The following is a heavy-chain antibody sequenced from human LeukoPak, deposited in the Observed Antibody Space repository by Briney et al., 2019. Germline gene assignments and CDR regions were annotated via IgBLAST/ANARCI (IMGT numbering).Heavy chain of an antibody. Sequence: PGGSLRLSCAASGFTFSSYSMKWVRQAPGKGLEWVSCISSSSSYIYYADSLKGRFTVSRDNAKNSLYLQMNSLRAEDTAVYYCARDKYNSGGDGDFDYWGQGTLVTVSS. CDR2: ISSSSSYI. J-gene: IGHJ4*02. D-gene: IGHD6-19*01. CDR1: GFTFSSYS. CDR3: ARDKYNSGGDGDFDY. V-gene: IGHV3-21*01.